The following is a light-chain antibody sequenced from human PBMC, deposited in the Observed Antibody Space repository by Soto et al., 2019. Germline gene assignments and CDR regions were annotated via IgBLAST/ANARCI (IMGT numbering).Light chain of an antibody. CDR1: QTIDSW. CDR3: QQYNRPIT. CDR2: DAT. Sequence: DIQMTQSPSILSASVGDSVTITCRASQTIDSWVAWYQQKPGKAPKLLVYDATSLESGVSSRFSGSGYGTDLTLSINNLQPDDFATYYCQQYNRPITFGQGTRLEIK. V-gene: IGKV1-5*01. J-gene: IGKJ5*01.